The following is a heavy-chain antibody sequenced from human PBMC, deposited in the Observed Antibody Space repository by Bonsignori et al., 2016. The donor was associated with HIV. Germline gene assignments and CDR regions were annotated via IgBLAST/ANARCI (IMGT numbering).Heavy chain of an antibody. Sequence: WIRTPQEGLEWIGEINHSGSSNYNPSLKSRVTISVDTSKNQFSLKLSSVTAADTAVYYCARCWGSADYWGQGSLVTVSS. D-gene: IGHD7-27*01. V-gene: IGHV4-34*01. CDR2: INHSGSS. CDR3: ARCWGSADY. J-gene: IGHJ4*02.